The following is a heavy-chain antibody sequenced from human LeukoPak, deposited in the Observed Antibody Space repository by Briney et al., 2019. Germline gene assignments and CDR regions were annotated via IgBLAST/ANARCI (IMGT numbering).Heavy chain of an antibody. J-gene: IGHJ4*02. CDR3: SRGRHCIGSTCYGL. CDR2: ISGSGGNT. CDR1: GFTFSSHG. V-gene: IGHV3-23*01. D-gene: IGHD2-2*01. Sequence: PGGSLRLSCAASGFTFSSHGMNWVRQAPGKGLEWVSGISGSGGNTYYADSVKGRFTISRDNSKNTLYLQMNSLRAEDTAVYYCSRGRHCIGSTCYGLWGQGTRVTVSP.